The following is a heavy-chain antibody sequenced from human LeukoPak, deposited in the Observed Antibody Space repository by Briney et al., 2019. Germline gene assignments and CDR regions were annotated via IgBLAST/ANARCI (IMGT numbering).Heavy chain of an antibody. CDR1: GFIFSSYE. CDR3: ATVTTSGY. D-gene: IGHD4-17*01. V-gene: IGHV3-64*01. J-gene: IGHJ4*02. CDR2: ISSNGGST. Sequence: PGGSLRLSCAASGFIFSSYEMNWVRQAPGKGLEYVSAISSNGGSTYYANSVKGRFTISRDNSKNTLYLQMGSLRAEDMAVYYCATVTTSGYWGQGTLVTVSS.